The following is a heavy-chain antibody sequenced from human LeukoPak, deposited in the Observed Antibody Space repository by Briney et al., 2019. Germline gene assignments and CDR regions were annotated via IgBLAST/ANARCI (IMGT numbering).Heavy chain of an antibody. Sequence: PGGSLRLSCAASGFTFSSYAMSWVRQAPGKGLEWVSAISGSGGSTYYADSVKGRFTISRDNSKNTLYLQMNSLRAEDTAVYYCAKAPLVHSYWNCYFDYWGQGTLVTVSS. J-gene: IGHJ4*02. CDR3: AKAPLVHSYWNCYFDY. V-gene: IGHV3-23*01. CDR1: GFTFSSYA. D-gene: IGHD1-7*01. CDR2: ISGSGGST.